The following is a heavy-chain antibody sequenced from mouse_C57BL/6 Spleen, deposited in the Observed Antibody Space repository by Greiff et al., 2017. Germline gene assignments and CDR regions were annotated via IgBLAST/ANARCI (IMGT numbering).Heavy chain of an antibody. D-gene: IGHD1-1*01. CDR1: GFTFSDYG. CDR3: ARGLYYYFDY. CDR2: ISSGSSTI. V-gene: IGHV5-17*01. J-gene: IGHJ2*01. Sequence: EVKLMESGGGLVKPGGSLKLSCAASGFTFSDYGMHWVRQAPEKGLEWVAYISSGSSTIYYADTVKGRFTISRDNAKNTLFLQMTSLRSEDTAMYYCARGLYYYFDYWGQGTTLTVSS.